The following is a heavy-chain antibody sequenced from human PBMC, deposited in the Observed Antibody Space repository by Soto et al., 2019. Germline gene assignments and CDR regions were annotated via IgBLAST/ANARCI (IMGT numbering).Heavy chain of an antibody. CDR3: ARDRVAGIWGYAFDI. D-gene: IGHD3-16*01. J-gene: IGHJ3*02. CDR2: INPYNANV. Sequence: QVQLVQSGAEVKKPGASVKVSCKTSGYTFTNHGINWERQDPGKGLEWLGCINPYNANVNYAQKNQGRVTMTTDTATGTAYMDLRSLTSDDTAVYYCARDRVAGIWGYAFDIWGQGTMVTVSS. CDR1: GYTFTNHG. V-gene: IGHV1-18*04.